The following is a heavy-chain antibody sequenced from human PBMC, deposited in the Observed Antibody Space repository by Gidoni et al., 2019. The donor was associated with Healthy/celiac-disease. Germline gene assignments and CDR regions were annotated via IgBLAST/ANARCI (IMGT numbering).Heavy chain of an antibody. J-gene: IGHJ3*02. D-gene: IGHD4-17*01. CDR3: ARPSTYGDWDAFDI. Sequence: QVQLVASGGGVVQPGRSLRLSCAASGFTFSSYGMHWVRQAPGKGLEWVAVIWYDGSNKYYADSVKGRFTISRDNSKNTLYLQMNSLRAEDTAVYYCARPSTYGDWDAFDIWGQGTMVTVSS. CDR2: IWYDGSNK. CDR1: GFTFSSYG. V-gene: IGHV3-33*01.